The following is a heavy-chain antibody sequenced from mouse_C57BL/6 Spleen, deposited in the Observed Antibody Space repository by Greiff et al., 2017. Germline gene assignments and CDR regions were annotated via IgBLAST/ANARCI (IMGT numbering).Heavy chain of an antibody. J-gene: IGHJ4*01. Sequence: QVQLQQPGAELVKPGASVKLSCKASGYTFTSYWMHWVKQRPGQGLEWIGMIHPNSGSTNYNEKFKSKATLTVDKSSSTAYMQLSSRTSEDSAVYYCARESKGEAMDYWGQGTSVTVSS. CDR2: IHPNSGST. V-gene: IGHV1-64*01. CDR3: ARESKGEAMDY. CDR1: GYTFTSYW. D-gene: IGHD2-5*01.